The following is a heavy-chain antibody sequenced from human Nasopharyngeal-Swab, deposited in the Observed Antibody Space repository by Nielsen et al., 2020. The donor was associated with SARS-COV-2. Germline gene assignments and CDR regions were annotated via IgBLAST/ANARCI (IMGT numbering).Heavy chain of an antibody. D-gene: IGHD6-13*01. J-gene: IGHJ6*02. CDR3: ARDIAYYYGMDV. CDR1: GFTFSSYN. V-gene: IGHV3-21*04. CDR2: ISSSSSYI. Sequence: GGSLRLSCAASGFTFSSYNMNWVRQAPGKGLEWVSSISSSSSYIYYADSVKGRFTISRDNAKNSLYLQMNSLRAEDTALYHCARDIAYYYGMDVWGQGTTVTVSS.